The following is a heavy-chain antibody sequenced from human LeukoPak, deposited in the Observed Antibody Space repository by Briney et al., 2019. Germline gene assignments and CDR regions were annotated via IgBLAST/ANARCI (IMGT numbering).Heavy chain of an antibody. CDR2: IKQDGSEK. D-gene: IGHD5-12*01. J-gene: IGHJ6*03. CDR3: ARLRGGRVATIAYYYYYYMDV. CDR1: GFTFSSYW. V-gene: IGHV3-7*01. Sequence: GGSLRLSCAASGFTFSSYWMSWVRQAPGKGLEWVANIKQDGSEKYYVDSVKGRFTISRDNAKNSLYLQMNSLRAEDTAVYYCARLRGGRVATIAYYYYYYMDVWGQGTMVTVSS.